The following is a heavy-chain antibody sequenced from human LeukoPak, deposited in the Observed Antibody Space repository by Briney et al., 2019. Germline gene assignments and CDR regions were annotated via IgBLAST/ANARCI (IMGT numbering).Heavy chain of an antibody. Sequence: SVKVSCKASGGTFSSYAISWVRQAPGQGLEWMGGIIPIFGTANYAQKFKGRVTITADESTSTAYMELSSLRSEDTAVYYCARQGVTVTPFDYWGQGTLVTVSS. V-gene: IGHV1-69*13. CDR3: ARQGVTVTPFDY. CDR2: IIPIFGTA. D-gene: IGHD4-17*01. CDR1: GGTFSSYA. J-gene: IGHJ4*02.